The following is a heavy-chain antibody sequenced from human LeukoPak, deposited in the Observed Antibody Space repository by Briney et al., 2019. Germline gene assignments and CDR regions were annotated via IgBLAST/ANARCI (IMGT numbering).Heavy chain of an antibody. CDR3: AKSMSITMVRGAVDY. V-gene: IGHV3-9*01. J-gene: IGHJ4*02. CDR1: GFTFDDYA. Sequence: GGSLRLSCAASGFTFDDYAMHWVRQAPGKGLEWVSGISWNSGSIGYADSVKGRFTISRDNAKNSLYLQMNSLRAEDTALYYCAKSMSITMVRGAVDYWGQGTLVTVSS. D-gene: IGHD3-10*01. CDR2: ISWNSGSI.